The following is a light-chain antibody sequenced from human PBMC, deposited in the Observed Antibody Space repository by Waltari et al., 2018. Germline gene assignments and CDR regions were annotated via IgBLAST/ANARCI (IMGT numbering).Light chain of an antibody. Sequence: QAALTQPRSVSGSPGQSVTISCTGTSSDIGGYNYVSWYQQHPGTAPKLMIYEVSKRPSGILARFSRSNAVNTASLTISLLQAEDEADYSCCSYAGSYTYLLFGGGTRLTVL. CDR1: SSDIGGYNY. CDR2: EVS. J-gene: IGLJ2*01. CDR3: CSYAGSYTYLL. V-gene: IGLV2-11*01.